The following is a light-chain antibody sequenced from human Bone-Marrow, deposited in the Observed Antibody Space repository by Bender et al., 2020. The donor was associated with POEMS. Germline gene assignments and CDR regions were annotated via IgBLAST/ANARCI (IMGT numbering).Light chain of an antibody. V-gene: IGLV2-14*02. CDR2: EVT. CDR1: SSDVGSYNL. J-gene: IGLJ2*01. CDR3: SSYAGSTVV. Sequence: QSALTQPASVSGSPGQSITISCTGTSSDVGSYNLVSWYQQLPGKAPKLMIYEVTKRPSGVPDRFSGSKSGNTASLTVSGLQAEDEADYYCSSYAGSTVVFGGGTKLTVL.